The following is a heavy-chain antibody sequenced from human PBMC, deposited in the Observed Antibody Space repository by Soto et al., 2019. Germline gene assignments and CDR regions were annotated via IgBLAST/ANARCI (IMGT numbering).Heavy chain of an antibody. J-gene: IGHJ4*02. Sequence: ASVKVSCKASGYTFTSYGISWVRQAPGQGLEWMGWISAYNGNTNYAQKLQGRVTMTTDTSTSTAYMELRSLRSDDTAVYYCARDALYCSGGSCSGYWGQGTLVTSPQ. CDR1: GYTFTSYG. CDR2: ISAYNGNT. D-gene: IGHD2-15*01. CDR3: ARDALYCSGGSCSGY. V-gene: IGHV1-18*01.